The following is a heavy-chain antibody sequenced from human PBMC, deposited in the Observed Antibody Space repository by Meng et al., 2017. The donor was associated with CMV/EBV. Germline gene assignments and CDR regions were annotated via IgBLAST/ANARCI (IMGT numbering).Heavy chain of an antibody. CDR2: IYYSGST. CDR3: ARGGNPVDY. J-gene: IGHJ4*02. CDR1: GGSISSSSYY. Sequence: GSLRLSCTVSGGSISSSSYYWGWIRQPPGKGLEWIGSIYYSGSTYYNPSLKSRVTISVDTSKNQFSLKLSSVTAADTAVYYCARGGNPVDYWGQGTLVTVSS. D-gene: IGHD1-14*01. V-gene: IGHV4-39*07.